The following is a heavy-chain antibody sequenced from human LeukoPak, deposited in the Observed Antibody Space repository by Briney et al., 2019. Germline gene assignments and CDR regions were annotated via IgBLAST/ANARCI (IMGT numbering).Heavy chain of an antibody. CDR2: IGTGGKTI. CDR1: GFPFTSYE. CDR3: ARALPEDPLDF. V-gene: IGHV3-48*03. D-gene: IGHD1-14*01. J-gene: IGHJ4*02. Sequence: GGSLRLSCAASGFPFTSYEMSWVRQAPGKGLEWVSYIGTGGKTIYYADSVRGRFTISRDNTKDSLYLQMNSLRVEDTALYYCARALPEDPLDFWGQGTLVTVAS.